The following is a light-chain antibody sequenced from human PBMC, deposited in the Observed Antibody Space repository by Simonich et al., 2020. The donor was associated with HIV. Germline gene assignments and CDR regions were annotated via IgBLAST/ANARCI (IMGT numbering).Light chain of an antibody. Sequence: DIVMTQSPDSLAVSLGERATINCKSSQSLLYSFNNKNSLGWYQQKPGQPPKLLIYWASTRESGVPDRFSGSGSGTDFTLTISSLQAEDVAVYYCQQYYSSPHTFGQGTRLEIK. V-gene: IGKV4-1*01. CDR1: QSLLYSFNNKNS. CDR2: WAS. J-gene: IGKJ2*01. CDR3: QQYYSSPHT.